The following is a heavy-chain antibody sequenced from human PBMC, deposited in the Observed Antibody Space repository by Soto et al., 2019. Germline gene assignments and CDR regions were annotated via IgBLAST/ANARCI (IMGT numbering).Heavy chain of an antibody. V-gene: IGHV4-31*03. CDR3: ARSRSSDYYYYYYMDV. J-gene: IGHJ6*03. CDR2: IYYSGST. CDR1: GGSISSGGYY. D-gene: IGHD1-26*01. Sequence: SETLSLTCTVSGGSISSGGYYWSWIRQHPGKGLEWIGYIYYSGSTYYNPSLKSRVTISVDTSKNQFSLKLSSVTAADTAVYYCARSRSSDYYYYYYMDVWGKGTTVTVSS.